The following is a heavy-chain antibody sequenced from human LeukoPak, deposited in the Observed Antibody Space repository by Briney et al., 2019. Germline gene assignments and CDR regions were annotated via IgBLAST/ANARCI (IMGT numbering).Heavy chain of an antibody. D-gene: IGHD3-3*01. J-gene: IGHJ6*02. CDR3: ARLDSEWLPLDV. CDR2: IYYSGST. CDR1: GGSISSYY. V-gene: IGHV4-59*08. Sequence: SETLSLTCTVSGGSISSYYWSWIRQPPGKGLEWIGYIYYSGSTNYNPSLKSRVTISVDTSKNQFSLKLSSVTAADTAVYYCARLDSEWLPLDVWGQGTTVTVSS.